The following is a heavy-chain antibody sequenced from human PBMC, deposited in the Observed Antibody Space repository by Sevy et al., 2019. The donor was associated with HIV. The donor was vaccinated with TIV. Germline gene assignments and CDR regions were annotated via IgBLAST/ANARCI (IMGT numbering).Heavy chain of an antibody. CDR2: IRYDGSNE. J-gene: IGHJ3*02. CDR1: GFTVSNHA. Sequence: GGSLRLSCAASGFTVSNHAMHWVRQAPGKGLEWVAFIRYDGSNEYYADSVKGRLTISRDNSKNTLYLQMNSLRPEDTAVYYCAKDRKVLLVVYAIPFDVFDIWGQGTMVTVSS. D-gene: IGHD2-8*02. V-gene: IGHV3-30*02. CDR3: AKDRKVLLVVYAIPFDVFDI.